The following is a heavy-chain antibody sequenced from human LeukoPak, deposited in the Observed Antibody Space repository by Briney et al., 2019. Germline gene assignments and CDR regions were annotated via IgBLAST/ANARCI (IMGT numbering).Heavy chain of an antibody. CDR1: GGSFSGYY. CDR3: ARVPPRRQWLGNPVDY. Sequence: SETLSLTCAVYGGSFSGYYWSWIRQPPGKELEWIGEINYSGSTNYNPSLKSRVTISVDTSKNQFSLKLSSVTAADTAVYYCARVPPRRQWLGNPVDYWGQGTLVTVSS. J-gene: IGHJ4*02. V-gene: IGHV4-34*01. D-gene: IGHD6-19*01. CDR2: INYSGST.